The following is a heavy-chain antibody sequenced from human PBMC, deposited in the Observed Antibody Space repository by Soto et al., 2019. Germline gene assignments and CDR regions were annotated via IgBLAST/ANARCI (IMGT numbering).Heavy chain of an antibody. D-gene: IGHD2-15*01. Sequence: EVQLVESGGGLVKPGGSLRLSCAASGFTFSSYSMNWVRQAPGKGLEWVSSISSSSSYIYYADSVKGRFTISRDNAKNSLYLQMNSLKAEETAVYYCASDRARDCSGGSYYYSVNDAFDIWGQGTMVTVSS. V-gene: IGHV3-21*01. CDR3: ASDRARDCSGGSYYYSVNDAFDI. CDR2: ISSSSSYI. CDR1: GFTFSSYS. J-gene: IGHJ3*02.